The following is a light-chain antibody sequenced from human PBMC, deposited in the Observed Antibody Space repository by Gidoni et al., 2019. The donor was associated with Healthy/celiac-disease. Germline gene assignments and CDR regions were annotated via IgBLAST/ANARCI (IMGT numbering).Light chain of an antibody. CDR2: AAS. J-gene: IGKJ1*01. CDR3: QQSYSTPCT. Sequence: DIQMPQSPSSLSASVGDRVTLTCRASQSISSYLNWYQPHPGDAPQLLIYAASCFQSGGPSRFSGSGSGTAFSLIISSLQPEDFATYYCQQSYSTPCTFAQXTRVEIK. V-gene: IGKV1-39*01. CDR1: QSISSY.